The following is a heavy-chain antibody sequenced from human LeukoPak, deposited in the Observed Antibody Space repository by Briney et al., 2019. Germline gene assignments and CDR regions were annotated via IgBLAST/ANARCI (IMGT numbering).Heavy chain of an antibody. CDR2: ISYDGSNK. CDR1: GFTFSSYG. D-gene: IGHD2-15*01. Sequence: GGSLRLSCAASGFTFSSYGMHWVRQAPGKGLEWVAVISYDGSNKYYADSVKGRFTISRDNSKNTLYLQMNSLRAEDTAVYYCARDFSGGSCYHCGLDYWGQGTLVTVSS. V-gene: IGHV3-30*03. CDR3: ARDFSGGSCYHCGLDY. J-gene: IGHJ4*02.